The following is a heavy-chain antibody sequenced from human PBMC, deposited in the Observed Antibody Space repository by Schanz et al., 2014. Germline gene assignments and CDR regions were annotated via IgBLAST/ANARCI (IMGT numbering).Heavy chain of an antibody. D-gene: IGHD5-12*01. Sequence: QVQLVESGGGVVQPGRSLRLSCAASGFTFSNFAIHWVRQAPGKGLEWVAVISYHGSERYYADSVKGRFTISRDNSKKTLYVQMNSLRAEDTAVYYCARDRPSGYALDFWGQGTLVTVSS. CDR3: ARDRPSGYALDF. V-gene: IGHV3-30*04. CDR2: ISYHGSER. J-gene: IGHJ4*02. CDR1: GFTFSNFA.